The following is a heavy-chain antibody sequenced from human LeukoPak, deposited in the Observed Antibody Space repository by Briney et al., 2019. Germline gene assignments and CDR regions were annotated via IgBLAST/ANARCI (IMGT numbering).Heavy chain of an antibody. CDR3: ARGARGYYYGSGSSSGWFDP. Sequence: GESLKISCKGSGYSFNTYWIGWVRQMPGKGLEWMGIIYPGDSDTRYSPSFQGQVTISADKSISTAYLQWSSLKASDTAMYYCARGARGYYYGSGSSSGWFDPWGQGTLVTVSS. D-gene: IGHD3-10*01. V-gene: IGHV5-51*01. CDR2: IYPGDSDT. J-gene: IGHJ5*02. CDR1: GYSFNTYW.